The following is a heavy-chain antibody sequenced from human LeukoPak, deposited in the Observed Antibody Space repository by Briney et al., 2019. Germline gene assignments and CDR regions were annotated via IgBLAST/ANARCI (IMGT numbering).Heavy chain of an antibody. CDR1: GFTFHTYA. CDR2: IGANGGTT. J-gene: IGHJ4*02. Sequence: SGGSLRLSCSTSGFTFHTYAMSWVRQTPGKGLEWVSSIGANGGTTFYADSVTGRFTISRDNSKSTLYLQMNSLRAEDTALYYCAKDGVEQWLAYYFDYWGQGALVTVSS. V-gene: IGHV3-23*01. D-gene: IGHD6-19*01. CDR3: AKDGVEQWLAYYFDY.